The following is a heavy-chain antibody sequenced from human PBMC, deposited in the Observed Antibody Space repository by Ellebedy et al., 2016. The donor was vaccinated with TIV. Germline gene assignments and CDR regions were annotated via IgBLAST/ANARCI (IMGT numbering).Heavy chain of an antibody. CDR1: GFTFSIYS. J-gene: IGHJ3*02. Sequence: GESLKISXAASGFTFSIYSVNWVRQAPGKGLEWVSYLSRSGNRIFYADSVNGRFTISRDIAKNSVDLQMNSLRDEDTGIYYCARPDSGGYKDDAFEIWGQGTMVTVSS. CDR3: ARPDSGGYKDDAFEI. CDR2: LSRSGNRI. D-gene: IGHD1-26*01. V-gene: IGHV3-48*02.